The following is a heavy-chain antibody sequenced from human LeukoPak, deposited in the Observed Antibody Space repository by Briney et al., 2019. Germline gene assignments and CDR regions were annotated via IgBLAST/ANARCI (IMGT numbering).Heavy chain of an antibody. CDR2: IYPGDSDT. D-gene: IGHD6-6*01. Sequence: GESLKISCQVSGYSFTSYWIGWVRQMPGKGLEWMGTIYPGDSDTRYSPSFQGQVTISADKSISTVYLQWSSLKASDTAIYYCARSLDSSTSPGFDFWGQGTLVTVSS. CDR1: GYSFTSYW. J-gene: IGHJ4*02. V-gene: IGHV5-51*01. CDR3: ARSLDSSTSPGFDF.